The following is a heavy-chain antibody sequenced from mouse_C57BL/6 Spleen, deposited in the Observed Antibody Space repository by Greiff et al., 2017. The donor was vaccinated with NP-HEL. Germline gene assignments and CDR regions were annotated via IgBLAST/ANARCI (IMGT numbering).Heavy chain of an antibody. Sequence: QVQLQQPGAELVKPGASVKMSCKASGYTFTSYWITWVKQRPGQGLEWIGDIYPGSGSTNYNEKFKSKATLTVDTSSSTAYMQLSSLTSEDSAVSYCAREITTVGRAMGYRGQGTSVTSAS. J-gene: IGHJ4*01. D-gene: IGHD1-1*01. V-gene: IGHV1-55*01. CDR3: AREITTVGRAMGY. CDR2: IYPGSGST. CDR1: GYTFTSYW.